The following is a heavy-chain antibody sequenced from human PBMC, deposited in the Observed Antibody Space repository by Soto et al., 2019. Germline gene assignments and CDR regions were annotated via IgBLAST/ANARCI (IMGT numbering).Heavy chain of an antibody. CDR3: ASPKIAFYNWFDP. J-gene: IGHJ5*02. CDR2: IYYSGST. V-gene: IGHV4-39*01. CDR1: GGSISSSSYY. Sequence: PSETLSLTSAVSGGSISSSSYYLGWIRQPPGKGLEWIGSIYYSGSTYYNPSLKSRVTISVDTSKNQFSLKLSSVTAADTAVYYCASPKIAFYNWFDPWGQGTLVTVS. D-gene: IGHD3-3*02.